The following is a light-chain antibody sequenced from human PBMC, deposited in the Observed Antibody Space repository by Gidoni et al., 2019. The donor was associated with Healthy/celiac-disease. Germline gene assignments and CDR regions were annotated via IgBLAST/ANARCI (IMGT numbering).Light chain of an antibody. CDR3: QQSYSTPRGT. Sequence: DIQMTQSPSSLSASVVDRVTITCRASQSISSYLNWYQQKPGKAPKLLIYAASSMQSGVPPRFSGSGSGTDFTLTISSLQPEDFATYYCQQSYSTPRGTFGQGTKVEIK. J-gene: IGKJ1*01. CDR1: QSISSY. V-gene: IGKV1-39*01. CDR2: AAS.